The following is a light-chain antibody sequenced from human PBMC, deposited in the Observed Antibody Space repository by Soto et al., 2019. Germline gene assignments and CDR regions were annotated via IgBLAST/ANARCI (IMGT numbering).Light chain of an antibody. V-gene: IGLV1-44*01. CDR3: AAWDDSVKGPV. J-gene: IGLJ2*01. CDR1: SSNIGSNT. Sequence: QSVLTQPPSASGTPGQRVTISCSGSSSNIGSNTVNWYQQLPGTAPKLLIYSNNQRPSGVPDRFSGSKSGTSASLAISGLQSEDDADYYCAAWDDSVKGPVFGGGTKRTVL. CDR2: SNN.